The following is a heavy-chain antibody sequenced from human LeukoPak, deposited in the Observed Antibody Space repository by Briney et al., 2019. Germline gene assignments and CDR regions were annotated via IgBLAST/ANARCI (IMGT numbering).Heavy chain of an antibody. CDR1: GFTFNNYA. Sequence: GGSLRLSCAASGFTFNNYAMYWVRQAPGKGLEWLSGIFGSGGSAHYADSVKGRFTISRDNSKNTVYLQVDSLRVEDTAVYYCGKTTVGYSSGRYPGWPVDYWGQGALVTVSS. CDR3: GKTTVGYSSGRYPGWPVDY. CDR2: IFGSGGSA. D-gene: IGHD3-22*01. V-gene: IGHV3-23*01. J-gene: IGHJ4*02.